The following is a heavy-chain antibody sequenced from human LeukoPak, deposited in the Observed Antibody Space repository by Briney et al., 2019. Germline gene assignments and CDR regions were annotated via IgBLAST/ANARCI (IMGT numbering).Heavy chain of an antibody. Sequence: ASVKVSRTASGCSFTIGSMSWVRQAPGQGLEWMGRIIPNLGIANYAQKFQGRLTIIADKSTSTAYMVLSSLRYADTAAYYCARVSLSSSWYGYYYYYGMDVWVQGTTVTVSS. V-gene: IGHV1-69*04. D-gene: IGHD6-13*01. CDR2: IIPNLGIA. CDR1: GCSFTIGS. CDR3: ARVSLSSSWYGYYYYYGMDV. J-gene: IGHJ6*02.